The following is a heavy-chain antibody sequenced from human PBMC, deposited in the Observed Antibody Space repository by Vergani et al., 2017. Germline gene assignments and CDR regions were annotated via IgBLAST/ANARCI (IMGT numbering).Heavy chain of an antibody. CDR1: GGSFSGYY. CDR2: INHSGST. V-gene: IGHV4-34*01. Sequence: QVQLQQWGAGLLKPSETLSLTCAVYGGSFSGYYWSWIRQPPGKGLEWIGEINHSGSTNYNPSLKSRVTISVDTSKKQFSLKLSSVTAADTAVYYCARGYRIPKKKEGRFDPWGQGTLVTVSS. CDR3: ARGYRIPKKKEGRFDP. D-gene: IGHD2-15*01. J-gene: IGHJ5*02.